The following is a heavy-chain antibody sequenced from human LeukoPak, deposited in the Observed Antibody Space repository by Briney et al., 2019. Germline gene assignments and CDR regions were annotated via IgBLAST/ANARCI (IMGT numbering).Heavy chain of an antibody. V-gene: IGHV4-34*01. CDR1: GGSFSNYY. CDR3: ARGGAGEYYDSSGYPHHFDY. D-gene: IGHD3-22*01. CDR2: IDHRGST. J-gene: IGHJ4*02. Sequence: SETLSLTCAVYGGSFSNYYWTWIRQPPGKGLEWIGEIDHRGSTNSNPSLKSRVTISVDTSKNQFSLKLSSVTAADTAVYYCARGGAGEYYDSSGYPHHFDYWGQGTLVTVSS.